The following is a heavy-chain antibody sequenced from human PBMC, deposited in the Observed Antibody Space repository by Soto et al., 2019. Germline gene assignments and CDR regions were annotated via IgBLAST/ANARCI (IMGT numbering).Heavy chain of an antibody. V-gene: IGHV1-8*01. CDR3: ARVKTYFGMEV. CDR1: GYTFTSYD. CDR2: MNPNRGNT. D-gene: IGHD2-21*01. J-gene: IGHJ6*02. Sequence: QVQLVQSGAEVKKPGASVKVSCKASGYTFTSYDINWVRQATGQGLEWMGWMNPNRGNTGYAQKFQGRVTMTRNTAIRIAYMGLSSVRSVVPTVSCCARVKTYFGMEVRCQGTTVTVS.